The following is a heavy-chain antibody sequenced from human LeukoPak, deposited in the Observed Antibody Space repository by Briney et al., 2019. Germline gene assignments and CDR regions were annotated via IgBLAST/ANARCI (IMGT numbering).Heavy chain of an antibody. D-gene: IGHD6-13*01. J-gene: IGHJ6*03. CDR3: AREKAAAGIYYYYYYMDV. CDR1: GGSISSYY. Sequence: SETLSLTCTVSGGSISSYYWSWIRQPPGKGLEWIGYIYYSGSTNYNPSLRSRVTISVDTSKNQFSLKLSSVTAADTAVYYCAREKAAAGIYYYYYYMDVWGKGTTVTVSS. V-gene: IGHV4-59*01. CDR2: IYYSGST.